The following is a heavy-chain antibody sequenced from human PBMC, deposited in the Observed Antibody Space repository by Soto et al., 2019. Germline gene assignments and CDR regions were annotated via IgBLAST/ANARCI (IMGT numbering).Heavy chain of an antibody. Sequence: LXRTCTVSGGSISSDYWSWTRQPPGTGLEWMGYIYYSVSTNYNPPLKSRVTISVDTSKNQFSTKLSSLTAADTAVYYCARVGPFMDIAATGNFDSWGQGTLVTGSS. J-gene: IGHJ5*01. D-gene: IGHD6-13*01. CDR1: GGSISSDY. CDR2: IYYSVST. V-gene: IGHV4-59*01. CDR3: ARVGPFMDIAATGNFDS.